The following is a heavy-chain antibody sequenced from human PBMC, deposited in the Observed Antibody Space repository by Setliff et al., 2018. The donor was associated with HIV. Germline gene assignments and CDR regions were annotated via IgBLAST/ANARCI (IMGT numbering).Heavy chain of an antibody. CDR1: GYSLSSDYY. D-gene: IGHD2-21*02. V-gene: IGHV4-38-2*01. J-gene: IGHJ6*03. CDR2: IYHRGST. Sequence: SETLSLTCAVSGYSLSSDYYWGWIRQPPGQGLEWIASIYHRGSTHYNPSLKSRVIISVDTSKNQFSIKLNSVTAADTAVYYCARGVLITKRVTQTGGYYYYTDVWGKGTTVTVSS. CDR3: ARGVLITKRVTQTGGYYYYTDV.